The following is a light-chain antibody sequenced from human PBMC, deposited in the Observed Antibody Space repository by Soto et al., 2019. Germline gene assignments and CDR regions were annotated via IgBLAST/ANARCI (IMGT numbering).Light chain of an antibody. CDR2: DNN. J-gene: IGLJ2*01. CDR3: GTWDSSLSAVV. V-gene: IGLV1-51*01. Sequence: QAVVTQPPSVSAAPGQKVTISCSGSSSNIGNNYVSWYQQLPGTAPKRLIYDNNKRPSGIPDRFSGSKSGTSATLRITGLQTGDEADYYCGTWDSSLSAVVFGGGTKLTVL. CDR1: SSNIGNNY.